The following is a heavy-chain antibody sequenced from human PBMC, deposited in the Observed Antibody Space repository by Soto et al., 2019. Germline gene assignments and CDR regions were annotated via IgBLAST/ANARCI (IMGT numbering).Heavy chain of an antibody. CDR2: IYYSGST. Sequence: SETLSLTCTVSGGSISSYYWSWIRQPPGKGLEWIGYIYYSGSTNYNPSLKSRVTISVDTSKNQFSLKLSSVTAADTAVYYCARLSGSRAYWGQGTLVTVSS. V-gene: IGHV4-59*01. D-gene: IGHD1-26*01. J-gene: IGHJ4*02. CDR1: GGSISSYY. CDR3: ARLSGSRAY.